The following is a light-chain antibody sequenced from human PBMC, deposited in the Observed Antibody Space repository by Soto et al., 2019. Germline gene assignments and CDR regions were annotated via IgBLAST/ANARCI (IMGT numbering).Light chain of an antibody. CDR3: QQYDDWPSLI. V-gene: IGKV3-15*01. CDR2: GAS. J-gene: IGKJ4*01. Sequence: EIVMTQSPATLSVSPGERATLSCRASQSVSGNLAWYQQTPGQAPRLLISGASTRATGIPARFSGSGSGTDFTLTSGYRQSEDCAVYYFQQYDDWPSLIFGGGTKVEIK. CDR1: QSVSGN.